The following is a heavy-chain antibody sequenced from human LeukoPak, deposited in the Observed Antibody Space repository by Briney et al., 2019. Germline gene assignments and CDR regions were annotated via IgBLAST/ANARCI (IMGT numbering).Heavy chain of an antibody. J-gene: IGHJ2*01. CDR2: ISSSGSTI. Sequence: GGSLRLSCAASGFTFSSYWMSWVRQAPGKGLEWVSYISSSGSTIYYADSVKGRFTISRDNAKNSLYPQMNSLRAEDTAVYYCARVVPNLYYWYFDLWGRGTLVTVSS. D-gene: IGHD3-10*01. V-gene: IGHV3-48*04. CDR1: GFTFSSYW. CDR3: ARVVPNLYYWYFDL.